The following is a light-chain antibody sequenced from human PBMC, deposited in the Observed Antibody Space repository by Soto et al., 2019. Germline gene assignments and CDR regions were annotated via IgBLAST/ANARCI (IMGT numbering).Light chain of an antibody. Sequence: DIQMTQSPSSVSASVGDRVTITCLASQDLSSWLSKYQQKPGNVPRLLIYAASSLQSGVTSRFSGSGSGTDFALTITSLQPEYVATYYCQEANSLSAWSFGQRTKVDIK. V-gene: IGKV1-12*01. CDR1: QDLSSW. CDR2: AAS. J-gene: IGKJ1*01. CDR3: QEANSLSAWS.